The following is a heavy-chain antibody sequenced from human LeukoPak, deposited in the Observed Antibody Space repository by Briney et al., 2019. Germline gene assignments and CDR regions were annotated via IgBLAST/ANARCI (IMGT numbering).Heavy chain of an antibody. D-gene: IGHD2-8*01. Sequence: ASVKVSCKASGYTFSSDDINWVRQAPGQGLEWMGWMNPKSGNTGYAQKFLGRVTMTRNTTISTADMELNRLTSEDTAVYYCARGRVFPGVAPRQVWFDPWGQGTPVTVSS. CDR2: MNPKSGNT. V-gene: IGHV1-8*02. CDR1: GYTFSSDD. CDR3: ARGRVFPGVAPRQVWFDP. J-gene: IGHJ5*02.